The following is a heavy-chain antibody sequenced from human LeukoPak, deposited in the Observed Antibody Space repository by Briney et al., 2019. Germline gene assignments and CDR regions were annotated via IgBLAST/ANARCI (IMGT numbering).Heavy chain of an antibody. J-gene: IGHJ4*02. V-gene: IGHV4-4*07. D-gene: IGHD3-22*01. CDR3: ARGSGYYDSSGYYYVATPFDY. CDR2: IYTSGST. CDR1: GGSISSYY. Sequence: PSETLSLTCTVSGGSISSYYWSWIRQPAGKGLEWIGRIYTSGSTNYNPSLKSRVTMSVDTSKNQFSLKLSSVTAADTAVYYCARGSGYYDSSGYYYVATPFDYWGQGTLVTVPS.